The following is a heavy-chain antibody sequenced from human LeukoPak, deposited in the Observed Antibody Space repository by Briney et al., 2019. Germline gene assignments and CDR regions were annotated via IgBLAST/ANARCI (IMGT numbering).Heavy chain of an antibody. Sequence: GGSLRLSCAASGFTFSSYWMSWVRQAPGKGLEWVSYISSSGSYTNYADSVKGRFTISRDNAKNSLYLQMNSLRAEDTAVYFCARGSGYYDRVLDYWGQGTLVTVSS. CDR2: ISSSGSYT. CDR1: GFTFSSYW. CDR3: ARGSGYYDRVLDY. J-gene: IGHJ4*02. V-gene: IGHV3-11*03. D-gene: IGHD3-22*01.